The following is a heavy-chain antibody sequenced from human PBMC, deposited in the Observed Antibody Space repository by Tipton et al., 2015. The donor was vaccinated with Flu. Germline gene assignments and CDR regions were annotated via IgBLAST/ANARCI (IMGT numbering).Heavy chain of an antibody. Sequence: QLVQSGAEVKKPGSSVKVSCKASGGNFSSYAISWVRQAPGQGLEWMGGIIPIFGTANYAQQFQGRVTITADESTSTAYMELSSLRSEDSAVYSCARFAFGAYWGGDCYSPYFVFWGQGTLVPVSS. CDR3: ARFAFGAYWGGDCYSPYFVF. J-gene: IGHJ4*02. CDR2: IIPIFGTA. V-gene: IGHV1-69*01. CDR1: GGNFSSYA. D-gene: IGHD2-21*02.